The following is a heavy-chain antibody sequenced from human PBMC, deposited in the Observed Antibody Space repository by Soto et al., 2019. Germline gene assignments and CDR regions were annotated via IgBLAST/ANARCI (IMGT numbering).Heavy chain of an antibody. CDR3: ARSGGYFFDY. CDR2: IYFSGST. J-gene: IGHJ4*02. D-gene: IGHD2-15*01. Sequence: QVQLQESGPGLVKPSQTLSLTCTVSGGSISSGGYYWSWIRQHPGKGLEWIGYIYFSGSTYYNPSLKSRLTRSLDTSKNQFSLKLSSVTAADTAVYYCARSGGYFFDYWGQGTLVTVSS. CDR1: GGSISSGGYY. V-gene: IGHV4-31*03.